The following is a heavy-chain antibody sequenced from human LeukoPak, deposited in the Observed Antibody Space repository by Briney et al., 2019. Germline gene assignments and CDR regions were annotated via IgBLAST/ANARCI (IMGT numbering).Heavy chain of an antibody. CDR2: MNPNSGNT. V-gene: IGHV1-8*01. J-gene: IGHJ4*02. Sequence: ASVKVSCKASGYTFNNYDINWVRQAPGQGLEWMGWMNPNSGNTGYAQKFQGRFTMTWDTSITTAYMELSSLRSEDTAVYYCAREYRHQPDWGQGTLVTVSS. CDR1: GYTFNNYD. CDR3: AREYRHQPD. D-gene: IGHD5-12*01.